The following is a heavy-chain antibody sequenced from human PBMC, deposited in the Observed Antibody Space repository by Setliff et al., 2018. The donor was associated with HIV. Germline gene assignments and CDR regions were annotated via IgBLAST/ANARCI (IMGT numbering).Heavy chain of an antibody. D-gene: IGHD1-1*01. CDR2: IYYTGFA. Sequence: SETLSLTCAVSGVSISGSSYFWGWIRQTPGKGLEWIGNIYYTGFAYYNPSLKSRVTISLDTSKTHFFLNLTSVTDADTAVYFCTREGRGDPAMATTRIDYWGQGKLVTVSS. V-gene: IGHV4-39*02. CDR1: GVSISGSSYF. J-gene: IGHJ4*02. CDR3: TREGRGDPAMATTRIDY.